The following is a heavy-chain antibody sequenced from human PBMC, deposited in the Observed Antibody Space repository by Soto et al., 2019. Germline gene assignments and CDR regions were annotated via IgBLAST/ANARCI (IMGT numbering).Heavy chain of an antibody. V-gene: IGHV1-58*03. J-gene: IGHJ4*02. CDR2: VVVGGGNT. Sequence: QMQLVQSGPEVKEPGTSVKVSCKASGFRFGTSDLQWVRQARGQRLEWIGFVVVGGGNTHYAQVFQDRVTITRDIATNTAYMELSSLTSEDTAVYFCAARSVGSNYFDSWGQGTLATVSS. CDR3: AARSVGSNYFDS. D-gene: IGHD1-26*01. CDR1: GFRFGTSD.